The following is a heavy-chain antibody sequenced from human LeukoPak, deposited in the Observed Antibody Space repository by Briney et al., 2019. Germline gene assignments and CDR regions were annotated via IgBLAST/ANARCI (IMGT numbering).Heavy chain of an antibody. CDR2: FSYSGST. D-gene: IGHD3-22*01. J-gene: IGHJ4*02. Sequence: SETLSLTCTVSGVSISTYYWIWIRQPPAKGLEWMGFFSYSGSTKYNPSLKSRVTMSVDTSKNQFSLKLNSVTAADTAVYYCARHFGEIYDSSGHYYLDYWGQGLLVTVSS. CDR3: ARHFGEIYDSSGHYYLDY. V-gene: IGHV4-59*01. CDR1: GVSISTYY.